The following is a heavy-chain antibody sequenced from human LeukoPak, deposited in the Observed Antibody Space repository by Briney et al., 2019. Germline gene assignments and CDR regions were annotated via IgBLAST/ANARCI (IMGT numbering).Heavy chain of an antibody. CDR1: GFTFSIYS. D-gene: IGHD3-22*01. J-gene: IGHJ4*02. CDR3: ARGHDYSGYYYGVSYYFDY. V-gene: IGHV3-48*01. Sequence: GGSLRPSCAASGFTFSIYSMNWGRQTPGKGLWWVSYISSSISTIYYAASVKGRFTISRDNAKNSLYLQMNSLRAEDTAVYYCARGHDYSGYYYGVSYYFDYWGQGTLVTVSS. CDR2: ISSSISTI.